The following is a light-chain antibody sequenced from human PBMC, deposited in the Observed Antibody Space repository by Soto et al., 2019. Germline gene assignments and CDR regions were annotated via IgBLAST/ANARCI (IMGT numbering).Light chain of an antibody. CDR2: EGS. CDR3: CSYAGRSTSWV. CDR1: ISDVGSYDL. Sequence: QSALTQPASVSGSPGQSITISCTGTISDVGSYDLVSWYQQHPGKAPKLMISEGSKRPSGVSSRFSGSKSGNTASLTISGLQAEDEADYYCCSYAGRSTSWVFGGGTKLTVL. J-gene: IGLJ3*02. V-gene: IGLV2-23*01.